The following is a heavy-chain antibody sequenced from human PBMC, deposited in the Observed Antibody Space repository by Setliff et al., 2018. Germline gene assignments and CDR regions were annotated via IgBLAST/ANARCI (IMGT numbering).Heavy chain of an antibody. V-gene: IGHV1-3*01. Sequence: GASVKVSCKTSGYAFIIFGMSWVRQAPGQGLEWMGWMSPVYGNTKYSQNFQGRVTFTSDTSANTAFMELSSLRSEDSSMYYCARGQTVGPNSGKDYWGQGTLVTVSS. D-gene: IGHD1-26*01. CDR3: ARGQTVGPNSGKDY. CDR2: MSPVYGNT. J-gene: IGHJ4*02. CDR1: GYAFIIFG.